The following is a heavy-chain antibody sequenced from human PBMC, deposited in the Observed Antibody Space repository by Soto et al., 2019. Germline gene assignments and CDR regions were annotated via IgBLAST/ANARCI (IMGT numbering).Heavy chain of an antibody. Sequence: SVKVSCKASGGTFSSYAIGWVRQAPGQGLEWMGGIIPIFGTANYAQKFQGRVTITADESTSTAYMELSSLRSEDTAVYYCARDRTYGYSSSSSVDDWGQGTLVTVSS. CDR2: IIPIFGTA. D-gene: IGHD6-6*01. CDR3: ARDRTYGYSSSSSVDD. V-gene: IGHV1-69*13. CDR1: GGTFSSYA. J-gene: IGHJ4*02.